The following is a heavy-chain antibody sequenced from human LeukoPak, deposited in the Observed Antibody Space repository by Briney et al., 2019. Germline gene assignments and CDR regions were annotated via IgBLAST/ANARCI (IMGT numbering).Heavy chain of an antibody. CDR1: GFTFDDYA. CDR2: ISWNSGSI. Sequence: PGGSLRLSCAASGFTFDDYAMHWVRQAPGKGLEWVSGISWNSGSIGYADSVKGRFTISRDNAKNSLYLQMNSLRAEDTALYYCARDWSATVVTCFDYWGQGTLVTVSS. V-gene: IGHV3-9*01. CDR3: ARDWSATVVTCFDY. D-gene: IGHD4-23*01. J-gene: IGHJ4*02.